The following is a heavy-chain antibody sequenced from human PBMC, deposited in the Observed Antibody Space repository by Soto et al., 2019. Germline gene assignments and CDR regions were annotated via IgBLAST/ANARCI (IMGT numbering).Heavy chain of an antibody. Sequence: QVQLVQSGAEVKKPGASVKVSCKASGYTFSNFAMHWVRQAPGQRLEWMGWINPGNGNTKYSQTFQGRVTITRDTSASTAYMELSSLRSEDTAVYYCARAVAREVKTIYYYYGMDVWGQGTTVTVSS. CDR1: GYTFSNFA. V-gene: IGHV1-3*01. D-gene: IGHD3-10*01. CDR2: INPGNGNT. J-gene: IGHJ6*02. CDR3: ARAVAREVKTIYYYYGMDV.